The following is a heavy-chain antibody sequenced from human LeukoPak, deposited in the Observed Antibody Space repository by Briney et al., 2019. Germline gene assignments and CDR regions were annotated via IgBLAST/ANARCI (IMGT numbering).Heavy chain of an antibody. Sequence: GGSLRLSCAASGFTFRTYAMHWLRQAPGKGLDWVAFISYDGSDKDYADSVKGRFTISRDNSKNTLYLQMNSLRAEDTAVYYCARDHPDYWGQGTLVTVSS. J-gene: IGHJ4*02. CDR2: ISYDGSDK. V-gene: IGHV3-30*04. CDR3: ARDHPDY. CDR1: GFTFRTYA.